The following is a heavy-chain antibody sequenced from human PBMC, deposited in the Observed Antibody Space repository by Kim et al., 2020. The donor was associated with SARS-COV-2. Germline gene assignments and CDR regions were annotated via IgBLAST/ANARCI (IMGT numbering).Heavy chain of an antibody. Sequence: SETLSLTCTVSGGSISSYYWSWIRQPPGKGLEWIGYIYYSGSTNYNPSLKSRVTISVDTSKNQFSLKLSSVTAADTAVYYCARVGNDRHYYDSSGYYLWGQGTLVTVSS. CDR2: IYYSGST. CDR1: GGSISSYY. J-gene: IGHJ4*02. CDR3: ARVGNDRHYYDSSGYYL. D-gene: IGHD3-22*01. V-gene: IGHV4-59*01.